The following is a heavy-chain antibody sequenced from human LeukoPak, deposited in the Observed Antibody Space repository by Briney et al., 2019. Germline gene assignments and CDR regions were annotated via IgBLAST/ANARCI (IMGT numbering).Heavy chain of an antibody. V-gene: IGHV3-23*01. D-gene: IGHD1-14*01. Sequence: GGSLRLSCAVSGFTFSAYAMNWVRQAPGKGLEWVSGISGGGGSTYYADSVKGRFTISRDNSKNTLYLQMDSLRAEDTALYYCAKGSGINHYHWIDPWGQGTLVTVSS. CDR3: AKGSGINHYHWIDP. J-gene: IGHJ5*02. CDR2: ISGGGGST. CDR1: GFTFSAYA.